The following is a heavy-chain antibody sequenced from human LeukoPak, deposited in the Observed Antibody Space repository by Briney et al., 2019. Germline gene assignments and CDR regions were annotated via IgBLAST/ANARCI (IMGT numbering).Heavy chain of an antibody. D-gene: IGHD5-24*01. CDR3: ARETPRRGETRDGYR. CDR1: GFIFKKYW. CDR2: IKEDGSET. Sequence: GESLRLSCAASGFIFKKYWMNWVRQVTGKGLECLANIKEDGSETYYADSVKGRFTISRDNPKNLLFLQINSLRVEDTAVYYCARETPRRGETRDGYRWGQGTVLTVSS. J-gene: IGHJ4*02. V-gene: IGHV3-7*01.